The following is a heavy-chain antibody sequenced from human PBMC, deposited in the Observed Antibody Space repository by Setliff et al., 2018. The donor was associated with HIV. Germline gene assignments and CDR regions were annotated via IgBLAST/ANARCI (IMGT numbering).Heavy chain of an antibody. CDR2: ISASRNT. D-gene: IGHD6-19*01. CDR3: ARETIRSGHPSEAGFDF. V-gene: IGHV4-61*02. J-gene: IGHJ4*02. CDR1: GGSISSGDYF. Sequence: PSETLSLTCTVSGGSISSGDYFLSWIRQPAGQGLEWIGRISASRNTNYNPSLKSRVTMSVDTSKNQFSLNLNSVTAADTAVYYCARETIRSGHPSEAGFDFWGQGALVTVSS.